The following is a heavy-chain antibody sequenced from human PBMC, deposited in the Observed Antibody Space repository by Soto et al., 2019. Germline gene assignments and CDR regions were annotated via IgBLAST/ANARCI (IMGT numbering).Heavy chain of an antibody. V-gene: IGHV1-18*04. D-gene: IGHD3-10*02. CDR2: ISADSGNT. Sequence: QVYLVQSGAEVKKPGASVRVSCKASGSTFSNFGIAWVRLAPGQGLEWMGWISADSGNTHYAQSFQGRFTMTIDTSTGTASMELRSRTSGDTANYYCAYCYVGVDNYYGVDVWGQGTTVTVSS. CDR3: AYCYVGVDNYYGVDV. J-gene: IGHJ6*02. CDR1: GSTFSNFG.